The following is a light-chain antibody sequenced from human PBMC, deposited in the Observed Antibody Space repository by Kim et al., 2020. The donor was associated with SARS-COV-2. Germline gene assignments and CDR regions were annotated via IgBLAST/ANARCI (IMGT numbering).Light chain of an antibody. J-gene: IGKJ4*01. CDR3: QNRRNWPLT. CDR1: QSVSSY. V-gene: IGKV3-11*01. CDR2: DAS. Sequence: EIVLTQSPATLSLSPGERATLSCRASQSVSSYLAWYQQKPGQAPRLLIYDASNRATGIPARFSGSGSGTDFTLTISSLEPEDFAVYYCQNRRNWPLTFGGGTKVDI.